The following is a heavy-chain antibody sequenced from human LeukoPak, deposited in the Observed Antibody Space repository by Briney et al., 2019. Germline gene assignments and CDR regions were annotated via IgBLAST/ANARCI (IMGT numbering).Heavy chain of an antibody. Sequence: WASVKVSCKASGYTFTGYYMHWVRQAPGQGLEWMGWINPNSGGTNYAQKFQGRVTMTRDTSISTAYMELSRLRSDDTAVYYCARAAGPGEMALDYWGQGTLVTVSS. CDR2: INPNSGGT. D-gene: IGHD5-24*01. CDR1: GYTFTGYY. CDR3: ARAAGPGEMALDY. V-gene: IGHV1-2*02. J-gene: IGHJ4*02.